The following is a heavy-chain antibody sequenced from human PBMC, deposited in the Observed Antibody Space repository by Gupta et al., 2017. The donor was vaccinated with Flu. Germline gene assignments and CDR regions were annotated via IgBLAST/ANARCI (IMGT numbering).Heavy chain of an antibody. CDR3: ARGGQAGLGDY. J-gene: IGHJ4*02. CDR2: IKGDGSEK. Sequence: EVQLVDYGGDLVQPGGSLRLSCTAAGFTFSEYWMTWVRQAPGKGLQWVANIKGDGSEKYYADSVKGRFTISRDNAANSLFLQMDYLRADDTAVYFCARGGQAGLGDYWGQGTLVTVSS. V-gene: IGHV3-7*04. CDR1: GFTFSEYW.